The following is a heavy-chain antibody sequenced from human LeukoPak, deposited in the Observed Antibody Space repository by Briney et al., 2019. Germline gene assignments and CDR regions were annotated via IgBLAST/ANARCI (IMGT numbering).Heavy chain of an antibody. CDR2: IDPSGSA. CDR3: ARDHWLFSSKTWYYYGMDV. D-gene: IGHD3-9*01. J-gene: IGHJ6*02. Sequence: SETLSLTCVVSGGSISPYYWSWIRQSPGKGLEWIGYIDPSGSASYDPSLKSRVTIFVDTSKNLFSLILTSVSASDTAIYYCARDHWLFSSKTWYYYGMDVWGQGTTVTVSS. V-gene: IGHV4-59*01. CDR1: GGSISPYY.